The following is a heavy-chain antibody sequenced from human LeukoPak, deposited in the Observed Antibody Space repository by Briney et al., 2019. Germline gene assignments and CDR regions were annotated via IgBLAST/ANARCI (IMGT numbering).Heavy chain of an antibody. J-gene: IGHJ4*02. CDR3: VREVVLMVYAVGY. V-gene: IGHV1-2*02. CDR1: GYAFTAYY. D-gene: IGHD2-8*01. CDR2: INPNSGGT. Sequence: ASVKVSCKASGYAFTAYYLHWVRQAPGQGFEWMGWINPNSGGTNYAQRFQGRVTMTRDTSISTAYMELSRLTSDDTAVYYCVREVVLMVYAVGYWGQGTLVTVSS.